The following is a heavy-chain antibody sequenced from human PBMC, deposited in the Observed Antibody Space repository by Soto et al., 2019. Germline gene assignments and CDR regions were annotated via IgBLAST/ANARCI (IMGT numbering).Heavy chain of an antibody. CDR2: IYIDGST. CDR1: GFTVSGNS. CDR3: AKAISDYYAPSDY. Sequence: PGGSLRLSCGASGFTVSGNSLSWVRQAPGKGLEWVSYIYIDGSTYYADSVKGRFTISRDNSKSTLYLQMNRLRGDDTAVYYCAKAISDYYAPSDYWGQGTQVTVSS. J-gene: IGHJ4*02. D-gene: IGHD3-22*01. V-gene: IGHV3-53*01.